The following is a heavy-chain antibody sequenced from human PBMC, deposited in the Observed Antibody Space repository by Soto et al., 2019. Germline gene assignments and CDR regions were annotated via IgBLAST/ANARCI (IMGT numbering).Heavy chain of an antibody. CDR2: IYHSGST. CDR3: VRVPDR. V-gene: IGHV4-30-2*01. Sequence: QLQLQESGSGLVKPSQTLSLTCAVSGGSISSGGYSWSWIRQPPGKGLEWIGYIYHSGSTYYNPSPXRXXTIPVDRSKNQFSLKPSSVTAADTAVYYCVRVPDRWGQGTLVTVSS. J-gene: IGHJ5*02. CDR1: GGSISSGGYS.